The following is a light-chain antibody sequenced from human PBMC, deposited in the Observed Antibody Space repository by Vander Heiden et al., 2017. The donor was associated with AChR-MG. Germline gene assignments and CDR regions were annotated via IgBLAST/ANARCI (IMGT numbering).Light chain of an antibody. Sequence: VLTQSPATLSLSPGEGATLSCRANEIVRASFLAWYQQKPGQAPRLLIDATSTRVPGIPDRFSGGGSGTDFTLTITRLDPEDSGVYFCQHYGTSLFFTFGHGTKVEIK. CDR2: ATS. V-gene: IGKV3-20*01. CDR1: EIVRASF. J-gene: IGKJ1*01. CDR3: QHYGTSLFFT.